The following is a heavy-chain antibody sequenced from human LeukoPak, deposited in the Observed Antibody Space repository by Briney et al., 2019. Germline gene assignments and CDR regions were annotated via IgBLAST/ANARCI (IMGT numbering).Heavy chain of an antibody. CDR3: ARYSSSGSHLDDAFDI. Sequence: SGTLSLTCAVSGGSISSSNWWSWVRQPPGKGLEWIGEIYHSGSTNYNPSLKSRVTISVDKSKNQFSLKLSSVTAADTAVYYCARYSSSGSHLDDAFDIWGQGTMVTVSS. J-gene: IGHJ3*02. V-gene: IGHV4-4*02. CDR2: IYHSGST. D-gene: IGHD1-26*01. CDR1: GGSISSSNW.